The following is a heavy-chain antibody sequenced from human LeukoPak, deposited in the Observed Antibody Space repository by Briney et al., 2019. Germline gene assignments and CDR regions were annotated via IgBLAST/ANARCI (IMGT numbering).Heavy chain of an antibody. Sequence: GGSLRLSCAASGFTFSSYGMHWVRQAPGKGLEWVAVIWYDGSNKYYADSVKGRFTISRDNSKNTLYLQMNSLRAEDTAVYYCANYRPPYGGNSGDYWGQGTLATVSS. CDR3: ANYRPPYGGNSGDY. CDR2: IWYDGSNK. J-gene: IGHJ4*02. CDR1: GFTFSSYG. V-gene: IGHV3-33*06. D-gene: IGHD4-23*01.